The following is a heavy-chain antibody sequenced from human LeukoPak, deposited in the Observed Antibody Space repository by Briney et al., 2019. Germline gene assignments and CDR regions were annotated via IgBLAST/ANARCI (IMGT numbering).Heavy chain of an antibody. J-gene: IGHJ4*02. CDR3: ARSGYSSGWYPDFDY. Sequence: ASVKVSCKASGYTFTSYGISWVRQAPGQGLEWMGIINPSGGSTSYAQKFQGRVTMTRDTSTSTVYMELSSLRSEDTAVYYCARSGYSSGWYPDFDYWGQGTLVTVSS. V-gene: IGHV1-46*01. D-gene: IGHD6-19*01. CDR1: GYTFTSYG. CDR2: INPSGGST.